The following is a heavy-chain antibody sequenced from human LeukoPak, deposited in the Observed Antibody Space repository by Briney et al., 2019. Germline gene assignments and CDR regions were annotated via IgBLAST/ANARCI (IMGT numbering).Heavy chain of an antibody. D-gene: IGHD3-22*01. Sequence: SETLSLTCAVYGGSFSGYYWSWIRQPPGKGLEWIGYIYYSGSTNYNPSLKSRVTISVDTSKNQFSLKLSSVTAADTAVYYCARQDYYDSSGYLHWGQGTLVTVSS. CDR2: IYYSGST. CDR1: GGSFSGYY. V-gene: IGHV4-59*08. J-gene: IGHJ4*02. CDR3: ARQDYYDSSGYLH.